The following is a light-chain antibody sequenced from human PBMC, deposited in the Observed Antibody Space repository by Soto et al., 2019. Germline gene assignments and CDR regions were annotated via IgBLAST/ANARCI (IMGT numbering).Light chain of an antibody. J-gene: IGLJ1*01. V-gene: IGLV2-14*01. CDR1: SSDVGDYNY. CDR2: DVS. CDR3: SSYTSSSTLV. Sequence: QSVLTQPASVSGSPGQSITISCTGTSSDVGDYNYVSWYQQHPGKAPKVMIYDVSNRPSGVSNRFSGSKSGNTASLTISGLQAEDEADYYCSSYTSSSTLVFGTGTKVTAL.